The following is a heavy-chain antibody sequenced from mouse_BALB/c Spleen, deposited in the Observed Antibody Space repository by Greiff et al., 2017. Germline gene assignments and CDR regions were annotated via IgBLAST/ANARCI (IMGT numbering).Heavy chain of an antibody. V-gene: IGHV1-18*01. CDR3: ARGPHYYGSSHWYFDV. J-gene: IGHJ1*01. Sequence: EVQLQQSGPELVKPGASVKIPCKASGYTFTDYNMDWVKQSHGKSLEWIGDINPNNGGTIYNQKFKGKATLTVDKSSSTAYMELRSLTSEDTAVYYCARGPHYYGSSHWYFDVWGAGTTVTVSS. CDR1: GYTFTDYN. CDR2: INPNNGGT. D-gene: IGHD1-1*01.